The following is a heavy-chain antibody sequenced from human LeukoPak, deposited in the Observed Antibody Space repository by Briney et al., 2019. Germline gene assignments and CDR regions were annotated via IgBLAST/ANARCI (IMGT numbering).Heavy chain of an antibody. CDR3: ARLRDFTFDP. Sequence: PSETLSLTCTVYGGSFSGYYWSWIRQPPGKGLEWIGEINHSGSTNYNPSLKSRVTISVDTSKNQFSLKLSSVTAADTAVYYCARLRDFTFDPWGQGTLVTVSS. V-gene: IGHV4-34*01. CDR1: GGSFSGYY. D-gene: IGHD3-10*01. CDR2: INHSGST. J-gene: IGHJ5*02.